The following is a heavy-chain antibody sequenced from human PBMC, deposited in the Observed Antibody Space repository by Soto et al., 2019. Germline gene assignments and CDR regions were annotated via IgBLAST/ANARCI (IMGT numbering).Heavy chain of an antibody. D-gene: IGHD1-26*01. J-gene: IGHJ4*02. CDR1: GLFFTDYF. CDR2: ISPSGDVT. Sequence: QVQLAESGGGLVKSGGSLTLSCSTSGLFFTDYFMSWIRQAQGKGLEWVSYISPSGDVTHYADSVKGRFTISRDNTKNSLFLQMSSLRDDATAVYYCARQLVRRVGAASQWGQGTRVSVSS. CDR3: ARQLVRRVGAASQ. V-gene: IGHV3-11*01.